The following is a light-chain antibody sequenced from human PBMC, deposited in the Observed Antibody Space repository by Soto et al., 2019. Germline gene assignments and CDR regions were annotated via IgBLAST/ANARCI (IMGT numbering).Light chain of an antibody. CDR1: QSISYN. V-gene: IGKV3-20*01. J-gene: IGKJ3*01. Sequence: EIVLTQSPATLSLSPGERATLSCRASQSISYNLAWYQQKPGQAPRLLIYDASSRATGIPDRFSGSGSGADFTLTISRLEPEDFAVYYCQQYADSPITFGPGTKVDVK. CDR2: DAS. CDR3: QQYADSPIT.